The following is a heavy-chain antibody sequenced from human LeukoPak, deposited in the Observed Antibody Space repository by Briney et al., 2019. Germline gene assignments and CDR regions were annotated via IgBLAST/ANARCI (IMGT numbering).Heavy chain of an antibody. V-gene: IGHV3-48*04. CDR3: ARGLVGASPFDY. CDR1: RFTFSSYS. J-gene: IGHJ4*02. CDR2: ISSSGSTI. D-gene: IGHD1-26*01. Sequence: GGSLRLSCAASRFTFSSYSMNWVRQAPGKGLEWVSYISSSGSTIYYADSVKGRFTISRDNAKNSLYLQMNSLRAEDTAVYYCARGLVGASPFDYWGQGTLVTVSS.